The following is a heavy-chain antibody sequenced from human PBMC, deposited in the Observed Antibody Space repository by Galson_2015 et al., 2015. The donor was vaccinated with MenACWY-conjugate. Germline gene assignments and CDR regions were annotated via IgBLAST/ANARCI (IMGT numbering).Heavy chain of an antibody. D-gene: IGHD2-2*01. J-gene: IGHJ4*02. Sequence: LRLSCAASGFTFSSYWMHWVRQAPGKGLVWVSLINSDGSSTSYADSVKGRFTISRDNAKNTLYLQMNSLRAEDTAVYYCALYCSSTRCYGASGGYWGQGTLVTVSS. CDR2: INSDGSST. CDR1: GFTFSSYW. V-gene: IGHV3-74*01. CDR3: ALYCSSTRCYGASGGY.